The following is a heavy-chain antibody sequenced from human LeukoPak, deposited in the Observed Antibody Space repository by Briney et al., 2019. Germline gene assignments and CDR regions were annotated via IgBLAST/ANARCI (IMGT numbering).Heavy chain of an antibody. CDR2: LNPSGGAT. CDR1: GYTFTNYY. D-gene: IGHD4-23*01. Sequence: ASVKVSCKASGYTFTNYYIHWVRQAPEQGLEWMGILNPSGGATTYSQNFQGRVTMTRDTSTSTVYMELNSLRSEDTAVYYCARADHGGSSDYYYYGMDVWGQGTTVTVSS. J-gene: IGHJ6*02. V-gene: IGHV1-46*01. CDR3: ARADHGGSSDYYYYGMDV.